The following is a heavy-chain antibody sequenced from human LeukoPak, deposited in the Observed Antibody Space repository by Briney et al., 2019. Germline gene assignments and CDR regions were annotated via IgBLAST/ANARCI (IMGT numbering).Heavy chain of an antibody. V-gene: IGHV3-21*01. CDR1: GFTFSSYS. CDR2: ISAYYNYI. CDR3: ARDTSGYTFDD. D-gene: IGHD5-12*01. J-gene: IGHJ4*02. Sequence: GESLRLSCAASGFTFSSYSMNWVRQAPGTGLEWVSSISAYYNYIYYANSVKGRFTISRDNAHNSLYLQMNSLRAEDTAVYYCARDTSGYTFDDWGQGTLVTFS.